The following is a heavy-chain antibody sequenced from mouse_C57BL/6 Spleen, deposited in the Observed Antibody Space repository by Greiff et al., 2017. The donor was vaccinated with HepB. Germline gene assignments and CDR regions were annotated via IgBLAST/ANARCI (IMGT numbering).Heavy chain of an antibody. Sequence: ESGAELVRPGASVTLSCKASGYTFTDYEMHWVKQTPVHGLEWIGAIDPETGGTAYNQKFKGKAILTADKSSSTAYMELRSLTSEDSAVYYCTRKKNYSIYYFDYWGQGTTLTVSS. CDR3: TRKKNYSIYYFDY. CDR2: IDPETGGT. V-gene: IGHV1-15*01. CDR1: GYTFTDYE. D-gene: IGHD2-5*01. J-gene: IGHJ2*01.